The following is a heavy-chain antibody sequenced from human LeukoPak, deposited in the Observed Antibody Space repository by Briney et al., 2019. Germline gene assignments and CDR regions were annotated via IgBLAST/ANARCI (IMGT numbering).Heavy chain of an antibody. Sequence: PSETLSLTCTVSGGSIGSYHWSWIRQPPGKGLEWIGYIFYSGNTNYNPSLKSRVTISVDTSKNQFSLKLSSVTAADTAVYYCARRYSSSWYYDYWGQGTLVTVSS. CDR3: ARRYSSSWYYDY. CDR2: IFYSGNT. D-gene: IGHD6-13*01. CDR1: GGSIGSYH. V-gene: IGHV4-59*08. J-gene: IGHJ4*02.